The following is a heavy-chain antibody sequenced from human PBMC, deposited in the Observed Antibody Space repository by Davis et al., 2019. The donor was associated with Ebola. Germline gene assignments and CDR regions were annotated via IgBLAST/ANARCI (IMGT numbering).Heavy chain of an antibody. V-gene: IGHV4-34*01. CDR2: INHSGST. J-gene: IGHJ5*02. D-gene: IGHD3-22*01. CDR1: GGSFSGYY. CDR3: ARGRPNYYDSSGYYYLGWFDP. Sequence: PSETLSLTCAVYGGSFSGYYWSWIRQPPGKGLEWIGEINHSGSTNYNPSLKSRVTISVDTSKNQFSLKLSSVTAADTAVYYCARGRPNYYDSSGYYYLGWFDPWGQGTLVTVSS.